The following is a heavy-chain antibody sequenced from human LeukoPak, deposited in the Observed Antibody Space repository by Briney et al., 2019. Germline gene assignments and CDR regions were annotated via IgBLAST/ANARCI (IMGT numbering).Heavy chain of an antibody. J-gene: IGHJ4*02. CDR2: IRYDGSNK. V-gene: IGHV3-30*02. D-gene: IGHD3-3*01. CDR3: AKDDQRITIFGVGH. CDR1: GFTFSSYG. Sequence: PGGSLRLSCAASGFTFSSYGMHWVRQALGKGLGWVAFIRYDGSNKYYADSVKGRFTISRDNSKNTLYLQMNSLRAEDTAVYYCAKDDQRITIFGVGHWGQGTLVTVSS.